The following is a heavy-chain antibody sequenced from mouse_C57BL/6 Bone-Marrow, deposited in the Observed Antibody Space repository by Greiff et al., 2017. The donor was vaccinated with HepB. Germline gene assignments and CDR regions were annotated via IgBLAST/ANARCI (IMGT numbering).Heavy chain of an antibody. CDR3: ASSGPYYYGRSV. D-gene: IGHD1-1*01. J-gene: IGHJ1*03. V-gene: IGHV1-82*01. CDR2: IYPGDGDT. Sequence: QVQLQQSGPELVKPGASVKISCKASGYAFSSSCMNWVKQRPGKGLAWIGGIYPGDGDTNYNGKFQGKAPLTADKSSSPAYVQLSSLTSEDCAVYFCASSGPYYYGRSVWGTGTTVTVSS. CDR1: GYAFSSSC.